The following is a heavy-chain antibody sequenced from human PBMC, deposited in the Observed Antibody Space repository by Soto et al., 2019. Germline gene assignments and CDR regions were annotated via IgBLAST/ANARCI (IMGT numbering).Heavy chain of an antibody. CDR3: ARGDTKKTDYGSDFDY. J-gene: IGHJ4*02. CDR2: SRSKVNSYTT. V-gene: IGHV3-72*01. Sequence: EVQLVESGGGLVRPGGSLRLSCAVSGFTFSDHSMDWVRQAPGKGLEWVGRSRSKVNSYTTEYAASVKGRFTFSRDDSKNSLYLQMNNLQTEDTAVYYCARGDTKKTDYGSDFDYWGQGTLVTVSS. CDR1: GFTFSDHS. D-gene: IGHD3-10*01.